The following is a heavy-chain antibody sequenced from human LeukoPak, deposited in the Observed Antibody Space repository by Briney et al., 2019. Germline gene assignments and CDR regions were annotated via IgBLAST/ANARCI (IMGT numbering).Heavy chain of an antibody. CDR1: GYTFTSYY. CDR3: ARGGGDDSSGLPHWYFDL. V-gene: IGHV1-46*01. Sequence: ASVKVSCKASGYTFTSYYMHWVRQAPGQGLEWMGIINPSGGSTSYAQKFQGRVTMTRDMPTSTVYMELSSLRSEDTAVYYCARGGGDDSSGLPHWYFDLWGRGTLVTVSS. D-gene: IGHD3-22*01. J-gene: IGHJ2*01. CDR2: INPSGGST.